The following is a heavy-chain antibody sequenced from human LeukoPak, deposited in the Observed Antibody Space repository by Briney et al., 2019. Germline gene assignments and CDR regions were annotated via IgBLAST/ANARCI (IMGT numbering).Heavy chain of an antibody. V-gene: IGHV3-21*01. J-gene: IGHJ4*02. CDR1: GFTFSSYS. CDR2: ISSSSSYI. D-gene: IGHD3-9*01. CDR3: ARGRYYDIFGY. Sequence: GGSLRLSCAASGFTFSSYSMNWVRQAPGKGLEWVSSISSSSSYIYYADSVKDRFTISRDNAKNSLYLQMNSLRAEDAAVYYCARGRYYDIFGYWGQGTLVTVSS.